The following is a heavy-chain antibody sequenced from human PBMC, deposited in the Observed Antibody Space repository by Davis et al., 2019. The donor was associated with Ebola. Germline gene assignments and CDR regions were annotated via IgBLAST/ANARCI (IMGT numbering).Heavy chain of an antibody. V-gene: IGHV1-69*04. CDR2: IIPILGIP. D-gene: IGHD4-17*01. CDR3: ARAWIVTTNWFDP. J-gene: IGHJ5*02. Sequence: SVKVSCKASGGTFSSYAISWVRQAPGQGLEWMGRIIPILGIPNYAQKFQGRVTITADKSTSTAYMELSSLRSEDTAVYYCARAWIVTTNWFDPWGQGTLVTVSS. CDR1: GGTFSSYA.